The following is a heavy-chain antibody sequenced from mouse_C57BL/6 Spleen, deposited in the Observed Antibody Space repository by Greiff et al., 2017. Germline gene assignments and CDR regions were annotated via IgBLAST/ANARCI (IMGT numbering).Heavy chain of an antibody. J-gene: IGHJ2*01. CDR2: IDPETGGT. D-gene: IGHD1-1*01. V-gene: IGHV1-15*01. Sequence: VQLQQSGAELVRPGASVTLSCKASGYTFTDYEMHWVKQTPVHGLEWIGAIDPETGGTAYNQKFKGKAILTADKSASTAYMALRSLTSEESAVYYCTRGLITTVVATNDYWGQGTTLTVSS. CDR1: GYTFTDYE. CDR3: TRGLITTVVATNDY.